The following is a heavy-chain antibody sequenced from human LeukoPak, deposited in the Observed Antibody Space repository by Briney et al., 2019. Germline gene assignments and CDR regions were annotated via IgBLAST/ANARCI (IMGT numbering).Heavy chain of an antibody. Sequence: SETLSLTCTVSGGSISSSIYYWGWIRQPPGKGLEWIGSIHYNGNTFYNPSLKSRVTISVDTSKNQFSLKLSSVTAAETAVYYCARPRTPYNSGSHWFDPWGQGTVVTVSP. J-gene: IGHJ5*02. CDR1: GGSISSSIYY. V-gene: IGHV4-39*01. CDR2: IHYNGNT. D-gene: IGHD6-19*01. CDR3: ARPRTPYNSGSHWFDP.